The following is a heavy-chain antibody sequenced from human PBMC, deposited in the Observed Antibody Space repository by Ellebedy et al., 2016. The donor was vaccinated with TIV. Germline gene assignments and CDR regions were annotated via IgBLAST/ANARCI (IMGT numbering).Heavy chain of an antibody. CDR1: GFTFSSYS. V-gene: IGHV3-48*02. CDR2: ISSSSSTI. Sequence: GESLKISCAASGFTFSSYSMNWVRQAPGKGLEWVSSISSSSSTIYYADSVKGRFTISRDNAKNSLYLQMNSLRDEDTAVYYCARGIWGAFDYWGQGTLVTVSS. D-gene: IGHD1-26*01. CDR3: ARGIWGAFDY. J-gene: IGHJ4*02.